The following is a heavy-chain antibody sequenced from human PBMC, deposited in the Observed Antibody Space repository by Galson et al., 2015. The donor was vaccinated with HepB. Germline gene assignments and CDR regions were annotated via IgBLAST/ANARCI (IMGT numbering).Heavy chain of an antibody. D-gene: IGHD2-21*01. V-gene: IGHV5-51*01. CDR3: ARGAYCGGDCYLGYYYYYMDV. CDR2: IYPGDSDT. CDR1: GYSFTSYW. Sequence: SGAEVKKPGESLKISCKGSGYSFTSYWIGWVRQMPGKGLEWMGIIYPGDSDTRYSPSFQGQVTISADKSISTAYLQWSSLKASDTAMYYCARGAYCGGDCYLGYYYYYMDVWGKGTTVTVSS. J-gene: IGHJ6*03.